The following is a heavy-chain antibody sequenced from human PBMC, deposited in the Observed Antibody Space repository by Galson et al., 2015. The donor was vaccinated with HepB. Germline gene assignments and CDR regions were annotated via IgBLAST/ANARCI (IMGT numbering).Heavy chain of an antibody. Sequence: LRLSCAASGFTFRSYGMHWVRQAPGKGLEWVAVISYDGSNKYYADSVKGRFTISRDNSKNTLYLQMNSLRAEDTAVYYCAKVVQSSSWYEYYYGMDVWGQGTTVTVSS. J-gene: IGHJ6*02. D-gene: IGHD6-13*01. V-gene: IGHV3-30*18. CDR2: ISYDGSNK. CDR3: AKVVQSSSWYEYYYGMDV. CDR1: GFTFRSYG.